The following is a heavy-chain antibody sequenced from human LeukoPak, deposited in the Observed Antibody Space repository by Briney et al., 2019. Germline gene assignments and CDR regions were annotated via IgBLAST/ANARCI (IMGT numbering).Heavy chain of an antibody. J-gene: IGHJ5*02. Sequence: ASVKVSCKTSGYTFSSYDINWVRQATGQGLEWMGWMNPNSGETGFAQNFQGRVTLTKNTSITTAYMELSSLRSEDTAMYYCARGDPWGFDPWGQGTLVTVSS. D-gene: IGHD7-27*01. CDR1: GYTFSSYD. CDR3: ARGDPWGFDP. CDR2: MNPNSGET. V-gene: IGHV1-8*01.